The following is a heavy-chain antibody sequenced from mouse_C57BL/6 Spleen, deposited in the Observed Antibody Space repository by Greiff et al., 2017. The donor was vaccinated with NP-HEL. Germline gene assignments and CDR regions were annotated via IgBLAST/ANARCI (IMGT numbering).Heavy chain of an antibody. CDR2: ISSGGSYT. CDR1: GFTFSSYG. CDR3: ARPYYYGSSPYYAMDY. J-gene: IGHJ4*01. D-gene: IGHD1-1*01. Sequence: EVMLVESGGDLVKPGGSLKLSCAASGFTFSSYGMFWVRQTPDKRLEWVATISSGGSYTYYPDSVKGRFTISRDNAKNTLYLQMSSLKSEDTAMYYCARPYYYGSSPYYAMDYWGQGTSVTVSS. V-gene: IGHV5-6*01.